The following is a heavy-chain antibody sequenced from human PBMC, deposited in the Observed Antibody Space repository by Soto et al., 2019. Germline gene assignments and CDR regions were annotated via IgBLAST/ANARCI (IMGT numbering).Heavy chain of an antibody. CDR1: GYPFSRYW. J-gene: IGHJ4*02. Sequence: EVQLVESGGGLVQPGGSLRLSCAASGYPFSRYWLTWVRQAPGKGLGWVANINEDGSATYYLDSVRGRFTTSRDNAENSLFLQMNSLRAEDTAVYYCARRFCSVAACYRAGYRVFDYWGPGTVVTVSS. CDR2: INEDGSAT. D-gene: IGHD2-15*01. V-gene: IGHV3-7*01. CDR3: ARRFCSVAACYRAGYRVFDY.